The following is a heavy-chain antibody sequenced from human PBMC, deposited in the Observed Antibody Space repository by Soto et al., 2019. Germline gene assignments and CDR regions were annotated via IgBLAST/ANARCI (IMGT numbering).Heavy chain of an antibody. V-gene: IGHV4-59*08. D-gene: IGHD4-17*01. Sequence: SETLSVTWTVSGGSSSNFYWIWIRQPPEKGLEWIGYVRNSGNTYYNPSLKSRVTISADTSKNQLSLELRSVTAADTAVYYCARPYGASYWWYFDLWGRGTLVTVSS. CDR1: GGSSSNFY. J-gene: IGHJ2*01. CDR3: ARPYGASYWWYFDL. CDR2: VRNSGNT.